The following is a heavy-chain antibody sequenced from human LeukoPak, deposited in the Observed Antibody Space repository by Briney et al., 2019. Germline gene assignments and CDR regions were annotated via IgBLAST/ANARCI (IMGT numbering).Heavy chain of an antibody. CDR2: INSDGSST. CDR3: ARGSGSYY. D-gene: IGHD1-26*01. J-gene: IGHJ4*02. V-gene: IGHV3-74*01. CDR1: GFTFSSYW. Sequence: GGSLRLSCAASGFTFSSYWMHWVRQAPGKGLAWVSRINSDGSSTSYADSVKGRFTISRDNAKNTLYLQMNSLRAEDTAVYYCARGSGSYYWGQGTLVTVSS.